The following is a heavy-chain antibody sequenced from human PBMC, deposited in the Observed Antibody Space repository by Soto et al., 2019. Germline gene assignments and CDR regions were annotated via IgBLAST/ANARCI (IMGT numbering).Heavy chain of an antibody. CDR1: GFTFNSYG. D-gene: IGHD1-26*01. V-gene: IGHV3-30*18. CDR3: SKYLHSGTCYTDY. CDR2: IPYDGSNK. J-gene: IGHJ4*01. Sequence: GGSLRLSCAASGFTFNSYGMHWVRQAPGKWLDWVAAIPYDGSNKYYADSVKGRFTISRDNSKNTLYVEMSSLRAEDTAVYYCSKYLHSGTCYTDYWGHGXLVTVYS.